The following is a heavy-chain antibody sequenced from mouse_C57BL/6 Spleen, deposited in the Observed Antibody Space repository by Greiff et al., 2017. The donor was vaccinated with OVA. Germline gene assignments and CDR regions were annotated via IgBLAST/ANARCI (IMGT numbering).Heavy chain of an antibody. V-gene: IGHV5-9*01. D-gene: IGHD2-5*01. CDR1: GFTFSSYT. J-gene: IGHJ2*01. Sequence: EVMLVESGGGLVKPGGSLKLSCAASGFTFSSYTMSWVRQTPEKRLEWVATISGGGGNTYYPDSVKGRFTISRDNAKNTLYLQMSSLRSEDTALYYCARQGSNSHFDYWGQGTTLTVSS. CDR2: ISGGGGNT. CDR3: ARQGSNSHFDY.